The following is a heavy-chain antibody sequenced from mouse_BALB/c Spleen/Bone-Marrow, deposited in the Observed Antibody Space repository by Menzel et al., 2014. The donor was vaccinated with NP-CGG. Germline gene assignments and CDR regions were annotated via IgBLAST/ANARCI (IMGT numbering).Heavy chain of an antibody. J-gene: IGHJ2*01. V-gene: IGHV1-67*01. Sequence: QVQLKQSGPEPVRPGVSVKISCKGSGYKFTDYAMHWVKQSHAKSLEWIGLISTYSGNTHYNQKFKGKATMTVDKSSSTAYMELARLTSEDSAIYYCARNFYGSAYFDFWGQGSTLTVSS. CDR2: ISTYSGNT. CDR1: GYKFTDYA. D-gene: IGHD1-1*01. CDR3: ARNFYGSAYFDF.